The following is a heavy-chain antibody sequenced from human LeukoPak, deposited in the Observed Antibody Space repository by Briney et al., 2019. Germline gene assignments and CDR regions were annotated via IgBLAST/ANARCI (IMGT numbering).Heavy chain of an antibody. CDR3: ARLLQGGGGTWGY. V-gene: IGHV5-51*01. CDR1: GYSFTTYW. J-gene: IGHJ4*02. CDR2: IDSSESGT. D-gene: IGHD2-15*01. Sequence: GESLKISCQASGYSFTTYWIAWVRQMTPQGLEWMGMIDSSESGTSTSPSFQGHITIYVDKSISIAYLQWSSLKASDTAMYYCARLLQGGGGTWGYWGQGTLV.